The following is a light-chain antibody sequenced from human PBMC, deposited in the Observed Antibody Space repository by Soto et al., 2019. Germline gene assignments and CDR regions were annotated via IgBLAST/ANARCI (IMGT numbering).Light chain of an antibody. V-gene: IGKV3-11*01. CDR2: DAS. J-gene: IGKJ1*01. Sequence: EVVLIQSPATLSLSPGERATLSCRAIQSVSSYLAWYQQKPGQAPRLLIYDASNRATGIPARFSGSGSGTEFTLTISRLEPEDFAVYYCQQYGSLSWTFGQGTKVDIK. CDR1: QSVSSY. CDR3: QQYGSLSWT.